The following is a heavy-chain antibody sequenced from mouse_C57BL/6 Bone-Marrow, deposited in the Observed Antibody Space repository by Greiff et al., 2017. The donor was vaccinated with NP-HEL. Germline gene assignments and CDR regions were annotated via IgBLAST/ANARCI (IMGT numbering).Heavy chain of an antibody. V-gene: IGHV7-3*01. J-gene: IGHJ4*01. Sequence: EVMLVESGGGLVQPGGSLSLSCAASGFPFPDYYISWVRPPPGKALEWLGFIRNKANGYTTEYSASVKGRFTISRDNSQSILYLQMNALRAEDSATYYGARYAYAMDYWGQGTSVTVSS. CDR1: GFPFPDYY. CDR3: ARYAYAMDY. CDR2: IRNKANGYTT.